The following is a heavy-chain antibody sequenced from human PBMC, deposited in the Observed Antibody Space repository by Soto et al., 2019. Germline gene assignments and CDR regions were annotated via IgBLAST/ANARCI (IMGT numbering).Heavy chain of an antibody. CDR2: IIPIFGTA. Sequence: GASVKVSCKASGGTFSSYAISWVRQAPGQGLEWMGGIIPIFGTANYAQKFQGRVTITADKSTSTAFMELSSLRSEDTAVYYCARDIRGAAADKHRGGYGMDVWGQGTTVTVSS. V-gene: IGHV1-69*06. J-gene: IGHJ6*02. CDR3: ARDIRGAAADKHRGGYGMDV. D-gene: IGHD6-13*01. CDR1: GGTFSSYA.